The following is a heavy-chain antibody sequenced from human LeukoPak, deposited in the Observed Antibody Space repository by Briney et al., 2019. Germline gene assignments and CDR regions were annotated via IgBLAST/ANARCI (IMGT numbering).Heavy chain of an antibody. Sequence: GGSLRLSCAASGFSFSSCAMTWVRQAPGKGLEWVSAITGGGGSTTYHADSVKGRFTLSAANSKTTLYLQMHSLRAEDTAIYYCAKARVGGWNGGDCWGQGTLVTVSS. CDR3: AKARVGGWNGGDC. CDR1: GFSFSSCA. V-gene: IGHV3-23*01. CDR2: ITGGGGSTT. D-gene: IGHD1-1*01. J-gene: IGHJ4*02.